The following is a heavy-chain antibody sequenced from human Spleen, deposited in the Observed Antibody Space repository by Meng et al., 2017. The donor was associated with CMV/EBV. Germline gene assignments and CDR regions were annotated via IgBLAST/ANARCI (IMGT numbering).Heavy chain of an antibody. J-gene: IGHJ3*02. CDR3: ARLTPTEEDSSGDDAFDI. CDR2: ISSSSSYI. V-gene: IGHV3-21*01. Sequence: GESLKISCAASGFTFSSYSMNWVRQAPGKGLEWVSSISSSSSYIYYADSVKGRFTISRDNSKNTLYLQMNSLRAEDTAVYYCARLTPTEEDSSGDDAFDIWGQGTMVTVSS. D-gene: IGHD3-22*01. CDR1: GFTFSSYS.